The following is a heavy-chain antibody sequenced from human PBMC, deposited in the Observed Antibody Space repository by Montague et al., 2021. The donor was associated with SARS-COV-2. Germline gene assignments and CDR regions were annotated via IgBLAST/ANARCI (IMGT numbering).Heavy chain of an antibody. CDR2: IFHTGDS. V-gene: IGHV4-39*01. J-gene: IGHJ4*02. CDR1: VGSLNSTTYY. Sequence: SETLSLTCTVSVGSLNSTTYYWAWIRQPPRPGTEWIGSIFHTGDSYYNPSLNTRVTISIDTSRNHFSLSLTSVTAPDTAVYYCAKHVSNLRAAVDYFDYWGQGTPVTVSS. D-gene: IGHD5/OR15-5a*01. CDR3: AKHVSNLRAAVDYFDY.